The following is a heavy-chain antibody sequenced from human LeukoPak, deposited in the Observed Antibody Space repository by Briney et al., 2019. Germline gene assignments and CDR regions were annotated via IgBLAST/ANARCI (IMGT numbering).Heavy chain of an antibody. V-gene: IGHV3-30*02. J-gene: IGHJ4*02. CDR3: ARGSDIVVVVAATALDY. D-gene: IGHD2-15*01. CDR2: IRYDGSNK. CDR1: GFTFSSYG. Sequence: HPGGSLRLSCAAPGFTFSSYGIHWVRQAPGKGLEWVAFIRYDGSNKYYADSVKGRFTISRDNSKNTLYLQMNRLRAEDMAVYYCARGSDIVVVVAATALDYWGQGTLVTVSS.